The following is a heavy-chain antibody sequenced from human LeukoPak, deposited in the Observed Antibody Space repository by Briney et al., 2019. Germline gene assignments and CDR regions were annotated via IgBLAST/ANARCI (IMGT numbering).Heavy chain of an antibody. V-gene: IGHV4-4*07. Sequence: PSETLSLTCTVSGGSISSYYWSWIRQPAGKGLEWIGRISGSGSTNYNPSLESRLTISLDTSENQFSLRLSSVTAADTAVYYCARSPANTADFNVWGQGTMVTVSS. CDR1: GGSISSYY. D-gene: IGHD2-2*01. CDR2: ISGSGST. CDR3: ARSPANTADFNV. J-gene: IGHJ3*01.